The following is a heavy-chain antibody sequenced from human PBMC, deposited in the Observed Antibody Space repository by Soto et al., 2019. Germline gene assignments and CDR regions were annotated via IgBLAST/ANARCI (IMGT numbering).Heavy chain of an antibody. CDR1: GYSFTSYW. D-gene: IGHD3-22*01. V-gene: IGHV5-10-1*01. Sequence: GESLKISCKGSGYSFTSYWIGWVRQMPGKGLEWMGRIYPSDSYTNYSPSFQGHVTISADKSISTAYLQWSSLKASDTAMYYCARQGSSGSDYWGQGTLVTVSS. J-gene: IGHJ4*02. CDR2: IYPSDSYT. CDR3: ARQGSSGSDY.